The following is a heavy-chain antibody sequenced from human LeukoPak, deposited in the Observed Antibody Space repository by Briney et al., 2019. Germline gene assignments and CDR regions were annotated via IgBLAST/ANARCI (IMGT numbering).Heavy chain of an antibody. D-gene: IGHD5-18*01. V-gene: IGHV1-8*01. CDR2: MNPNSGNT. J-gene: IGHJ4*02. Sequence: ASVKVSCKASGYTFTSYDINWVRQATGQGLEWMGWMNPNSGNTGYAQKFQGRVTMTSNTSISTAYMELSSLRSEDTAVYYCATYKRGYSYGAFDYWGQGTLVTVSS. CDR1: GYTFTSYD. CDR3: ATYKRGYSYGAFDY.